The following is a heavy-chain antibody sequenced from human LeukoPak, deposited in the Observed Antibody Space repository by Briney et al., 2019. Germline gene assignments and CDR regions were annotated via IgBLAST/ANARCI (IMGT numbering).Heavy chain of an antibody. CDR2: IIHSGSA. Sequence: PSHTLSLTCTVSGGSITSGGYYWSWIRQHPGKGLAWLGYIIHSGSAYYNPSLKSRVTMSVDTSKNQFSLKLSSVTAADTAVYYCARARHINMIVVVVGHAFDVWGQGTMVTVSS. CDR3: ARARHINMIVVVVGHAFDV. J-gene: IGHJ3*01. V-gene: IGHV4-31*03. CDR1: GGSITSGGYY. D-gene: IGHD3-22*01.